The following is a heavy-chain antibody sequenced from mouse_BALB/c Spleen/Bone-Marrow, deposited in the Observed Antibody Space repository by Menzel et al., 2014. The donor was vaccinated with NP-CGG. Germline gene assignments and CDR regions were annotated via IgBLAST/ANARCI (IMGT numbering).Heavy chain of an antibody. J-gene: IGHJ3*01. Sequence: SGPELVKPGASVKMSCKASGYTFTTYVMHWVKQKPGQGLEWIGYINPYNDDAKYNEKFKGKATLTSDKSSSTAYMELSSLTSEDSAVYYCGRDYYGSTSFAYWGQGTLVTVSA. D-gene: IGHD1-1*01. CDR1: GYTFTTYV. CDR2: INPYNDDA. CDR3: GRDYYGSTSFAY. V-gene: IGHV1-14*01.